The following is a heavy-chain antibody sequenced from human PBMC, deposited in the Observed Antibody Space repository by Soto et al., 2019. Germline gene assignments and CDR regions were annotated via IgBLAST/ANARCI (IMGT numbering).Heavy chain of an antibody. CDR1: GGSISSGDYY. J-gene: IGHJ4*02. CDR2: IYYSGST. V-gene: IGHV4-30-4*01. CDR3: ARHPSRELLRGGFDY. Sequence: PSETLSLTCTVSGGSISSGDYYWSWIRQPPGKGLEWIGYIYYSGSTYYNPSLKSRVTISVDTSNNQFSLRLSSVTAADTAVYNWARHPSRELLRGGFDYWGQEILVPVSS. D-gene: IGHD2-15*01.